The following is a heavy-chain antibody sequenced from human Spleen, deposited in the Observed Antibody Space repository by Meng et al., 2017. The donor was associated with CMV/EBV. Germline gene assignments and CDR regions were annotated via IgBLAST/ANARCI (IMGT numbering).Heavy chain of an antibody. CDR3: VKVYSSSWYGPAMDV. CDR2: ISWNKNDT. Sequence: SLKISCAASGFTFSSYWMSWVRQAPGKGLEWVSGISWNKNDTGYADSVKGRFTISRDNAKNSLYLQMNSLRTEDTALYYCVKVYSSSWYGPAMDVWGQGTTVTVSS. J-gene: IGHJ6*02. D-gene: IGHD6-13*01. V-gene: IGHV3-9*01. CDR1: GFTFSSYW.